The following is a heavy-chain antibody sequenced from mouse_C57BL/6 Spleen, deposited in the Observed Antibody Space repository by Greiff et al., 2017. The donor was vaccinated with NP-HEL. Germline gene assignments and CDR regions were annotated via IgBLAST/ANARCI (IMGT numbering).Heavy chain of an antibody. CDR3: AGDYDGYYAMDY. V-gene: IGHV1-42*01. D-gene: IGHD2-4*01. CDR2: INPSTGGT. J-gene: IGHJ4*01. CDR1: GYSFTGYY. Sequence: VQLKQSGPELVKPGASVKISCKASGYSFTGYYMNWVKQSPEKSLEWIGEINPSTGGTTYNQKFKAKATLTVDKSSSTAYMQLKSLTSEDSAVYYCAGDYDGYYAMDYWGQGTSVTVSS.